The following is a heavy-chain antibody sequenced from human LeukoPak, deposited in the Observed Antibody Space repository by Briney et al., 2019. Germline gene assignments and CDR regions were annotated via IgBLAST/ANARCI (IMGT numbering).Heavy chain of an antibody. CDR2: ISGSGGST. CDR1: GFTFSNAW. D-gene: IGHD2-21*02. J-gene: IGHJ5*02. CDR3: ANAVVTANNWFDP. Sequence: GGSLRLSCAASGFTFSNAWMSWVRQAPGKGLEWVSAISGSGGSTYYADSVKGRFTISRDNSKNTLYLQMNSLRAEDTAVYYCANAVVTANNWFDPWGQGTLVTVSS. V-gene: IGHV3-23*01.